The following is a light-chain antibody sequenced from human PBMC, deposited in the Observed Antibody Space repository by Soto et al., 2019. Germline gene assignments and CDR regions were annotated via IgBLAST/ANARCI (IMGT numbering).Light chain of an antibody. CDR1: QSVDTN. Sequence: EVVMTQSPATLSVSPGDRATLSCRASQSVDTNVVWYQQKPGQPPRLLVHGASIRATGVPARFTGIGSGTDFTLTISGLQSDDFAIYYCQQYYNWPPYTFGQGTRLQIK. V-gene: IGKV3-15*01. J-gene: IGKJ2*01. CDR3: QQYYNWPPYT. CDR2: GAS.